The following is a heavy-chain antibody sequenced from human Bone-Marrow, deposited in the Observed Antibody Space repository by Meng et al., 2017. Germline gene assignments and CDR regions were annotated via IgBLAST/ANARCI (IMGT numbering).Heavy chain of an antibody. V-gene: IGHV3-9*01. D-gene: IGHD3-16*01. Sequence: SLKISCAASGFTFDDYAMHWVRQAPGKGLEWVSGISWNSGSIGYADSVKGRFTISRDNAKNSLYLQMNDLRVEDTAVFYCVRGGWRLADLWGQGTLVTVSS. CDR3: VRGGWRLADL. CDR2: ISWNSGSI. J-gene: IGHJ5*02. CDR1: GFTFDDYA.